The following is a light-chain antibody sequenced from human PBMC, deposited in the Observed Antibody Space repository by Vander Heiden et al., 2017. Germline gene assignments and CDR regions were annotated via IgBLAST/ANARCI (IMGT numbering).Light chain of an antibody. CDR2: EAS. CDR1: ESIGNR. Sequence: DIPVTKSPSHLSASVGDRVTITCRASESIGNRLAWYQQKPGRAPELLMYEASRLQSGVTSRFSGRGSGTVFTLTISSLQPDDFATYYCQHRRTFGQGTRVEIK. V-gene: IGKV1-5*03. CDR3: QHRRT. J-gene: IGKJ1*01.